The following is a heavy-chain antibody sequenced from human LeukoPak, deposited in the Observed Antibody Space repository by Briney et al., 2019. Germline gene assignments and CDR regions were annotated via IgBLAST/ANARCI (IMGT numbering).Heavy chain of an antibody. J-gene: IGHJ4*02. CDR2: VYHSGTT. D-gene: IGHD1-26*01. V-gene: IGHV4-38-2*02. CDR3: ARAQKLVGIDY. CDR1: GFSTSSGYY. Sequence: SSETLSLTCTVSGFSTSSGYYWGWIRQPPGKGLEWIGSVYHSGTTYYKPSLKSRVTLSVDTSKNQFSLKLTSVTAADTAVYYCARAQKLVGIDYWGQGTLVTVSS.